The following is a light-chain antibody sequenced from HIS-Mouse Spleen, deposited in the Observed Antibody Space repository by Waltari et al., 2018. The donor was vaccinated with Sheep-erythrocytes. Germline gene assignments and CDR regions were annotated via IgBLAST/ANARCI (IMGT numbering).Light chain of an antibody. CDR1: SSDGGSYNL. J-gene: IGLJ3*02. CDR3: CSYAGGSTPWV. V-gene: IGLV2-23*01. CDR2: EGS. Sequence: QSALTQPASVSGSPGQSITISCTGTSSDGGSYNLVSWYQQHPGKAPKLMIYEGSKRPSGVSNRFSGSKSGNTASLTISGLQAEDEADYYCCSYAGGSTPWVFGGGTKLTVL.